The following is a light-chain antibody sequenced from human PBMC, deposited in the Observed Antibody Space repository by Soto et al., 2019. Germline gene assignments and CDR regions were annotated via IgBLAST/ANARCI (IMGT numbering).Light chain of an antibody. CDR1: SRDVGGYNY. Sequence: QSALTQPASVSGSPGQSITISCTGTSRDVGGYNYVSWYPQHPGKAPKLMIYDVNTRPSGVSNRFSGSKSGNTASLTISGLQAEDEADYYCSSYTSSISFGGGTKVTVL. J-gene: IGLJ2*01. CDR3: SSYTSSIS. CDR2: DVN. V-gene: IGLV2-14*01.